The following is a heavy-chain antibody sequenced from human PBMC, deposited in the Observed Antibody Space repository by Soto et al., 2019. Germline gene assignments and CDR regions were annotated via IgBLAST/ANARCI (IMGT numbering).Heavy chain of an antibody. J-gene: IGHJ6*02. Sequence: PSETLSLTCAVYGGSFSGYYWSWIRQPPGKGLEWIGEINHSGSTNYNPSLKSRVTISVDTSKNQFSLKLSSVTAADTAVYYCARGRRYEAAAAGTPPNYYYYGMDVWGQGTTVTVSS. D-gene: IGHD6-13*01. CDR3: ARGRRYEAAAAGTPPNYYYYGMDV. CDR1: GGSFSGYY. CDR2: INHSGST. V-gene: IGHV4-34*01.